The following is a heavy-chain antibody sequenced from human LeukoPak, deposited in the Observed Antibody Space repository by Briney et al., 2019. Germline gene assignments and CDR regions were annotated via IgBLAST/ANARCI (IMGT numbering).Heavy chain of an antibody. CDR2: FYPGDSDT. J-gene: IGHJ4*02. V-gene: IGHV5-51*01. D-gene: IGHD6-19*01. Sequence: GGSLEISVQRSGYSFTSYWIGWARQLPGKGLEWMGIFYPGDSDTRYSPAFQGQVTISADKSISTAYLQWSSLKASDTAMYYCARLQFSYSSGWYYFDYWGQGTLVTVSS. CDR1: GYSFTSYW. CDR3: ARLQFSYSSGWYYFDY.